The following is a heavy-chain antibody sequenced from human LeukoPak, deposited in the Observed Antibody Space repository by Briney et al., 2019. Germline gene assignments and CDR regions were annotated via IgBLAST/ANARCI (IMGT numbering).Heavy chain of an antibody. D-gene: IGHD3-10*01. Sequence: ASVEVSCKASGYTFASYGINWVRQAPGQGLEWMGRITTYNGKTNYAQKFQARVTMTTDTSTNTAFMELRSLRSDDTALYYCARDLRGNVHFDYWGQGTLVTVSS. V-gene: IGHV1-18*01. CDR1: GYTFASYG. CDR3: ARDLRGNVHFDY. J-gene: IGHJ4*02. CDR2: ITTYNGKT.